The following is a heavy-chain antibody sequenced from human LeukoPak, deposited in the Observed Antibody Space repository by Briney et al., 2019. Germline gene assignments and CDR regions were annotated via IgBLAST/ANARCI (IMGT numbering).Heavy chain of an antibody. V-gene: IGHV4-59*01. CDR1: GSSINSYY. CDR3: ALSLHDSSGPEAELTRYFQH. D-gene: IGHD3-22*01. Sequence: PSETLSLTCTVSGSSINSYYWSWIRQPPGKGLEWIGYIYYSGSTNYNPSLKSRVTISVDTSKNQFSLKLSSVTAADTAVYYCALSLHDSSGPEAELTRYFQHWGQGTLVTVSS. J-gene: IGHJ1*01. CDR2: IYYSGST.